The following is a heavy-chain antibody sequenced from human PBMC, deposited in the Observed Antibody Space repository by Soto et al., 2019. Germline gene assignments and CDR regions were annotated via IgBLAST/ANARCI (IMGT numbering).Heavy chain of an antibody. CDR2: MTADGRTI. CDR1: GFTFDDYW. CDR3: ATAEVDY. Sequence: GGSLRLSCVASGFTFDDYWMHWVRQPPGKGPEWVSRMTADGRTIQYADSVKGRFTASRDNAKSTLYLQMNSLRAEDTAVYYCATAEVDYWGPGTLVTVSS. V-gene: IGHV3-74*03. J-gene: IGHJ4*02.